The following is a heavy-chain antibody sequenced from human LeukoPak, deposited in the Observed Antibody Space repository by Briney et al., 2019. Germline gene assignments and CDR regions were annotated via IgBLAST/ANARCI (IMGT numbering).Heavy chain of an antibody. V-gene: IGHV1-3*01. J-gene: IGHJ4*02. CDR3: ARRGYSGYDYAPDY. D-gene: IGHD5-12*01. CDR2: INAGNGNT. CDR1: GYTFTSYA. Sequence: ASVKVSCKASGYTFTSYAMHWVRQAPGQRLEGMGWINAGNGNTKYSQKFQGRVTITRDTSASTAYMELSSLRSEDTAVYYCARRGYSGYDYAPDYWGQGTLVTVSS.